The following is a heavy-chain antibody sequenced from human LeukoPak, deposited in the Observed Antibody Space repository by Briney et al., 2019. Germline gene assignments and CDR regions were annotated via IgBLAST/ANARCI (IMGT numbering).Heavy chain of an antibody. CDR3: ARPDGYNYPY. CDR2: ISSSGGAI. Sequence: GGSLRLSCAASGFTFSDYYMSWIRQAPGKGLEWVSYISSSGGAIYYADSVKGRFAISRDNSKNSLYLQMNSLRAEDTAVYYCARPDGYNYPYWGQGTLVTVSS. J-gene: IGHJ4*02. CDR1: GFTFSDYY. D-gene: IGHD5-24*01. V-gene: IGHV3-11*04.